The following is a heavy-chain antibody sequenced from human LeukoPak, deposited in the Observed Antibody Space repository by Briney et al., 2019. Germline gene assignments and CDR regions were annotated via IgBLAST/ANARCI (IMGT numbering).Heavy chain of an antibody. CDR1: GFTFNNYP. CDR2: ISYDGSNK. D-gene: IGHD3-16*01. J-gene: IGHJ4*02. V-gene: IGHV3-30-3*01. Sequence: GGSLRLSCAASGFTFNNYPMHWVRQAPGKGLEWVAVISYDGSNKYHADSVKGRFTISRNNSKNTLYLQMNSLRAEDTAVYYCARGGGNCLDYWGQGTLVAVSS. CDR3: ARGGGNCLDY.